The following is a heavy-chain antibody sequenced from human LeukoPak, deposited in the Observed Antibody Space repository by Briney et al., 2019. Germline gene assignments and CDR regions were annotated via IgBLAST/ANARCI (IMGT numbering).Heavy chain of an antibody. CDR1: GGSISSRGYY. CDR2: ITYSGST. V-gene: IGHV4-39*01. CDR3: ARRGDSYALFDY. D-gene: IGHD5-18*01. Sequence: SETLSLTCTVSGGSISSRGYYWGWIRQPPGKGLEWIGTITYSGSTYFSPSVKSRVTMSMDTSKNQFSLKLSPVTAADTAVYYCARRGDSYALFDYWGQGTLVTVSS. J-gene: IGHJ4*02.